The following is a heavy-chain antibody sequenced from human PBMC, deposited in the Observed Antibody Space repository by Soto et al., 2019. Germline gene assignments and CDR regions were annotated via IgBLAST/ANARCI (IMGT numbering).Heavy chain of an antibody. CDR2: ISGSGDDT. CDR3: AKGGQSYNSGALGHAFDI. J-gene: IGHJ3*02. Sequence: GGSLRLSCAASGFTFSSYAMNWVRQAPGKGLEWVSIISGSGDDTYFADFVKGRFTISRDNSKNTLYLQMNSLSAEDTAVYYCAKGGQSYNSGALGHAFDIWGQGTMVTVSS. CDR1: GFTFSSYA. D-gene: IGHD3-22*01. V-gene: IGHV3-23*01.